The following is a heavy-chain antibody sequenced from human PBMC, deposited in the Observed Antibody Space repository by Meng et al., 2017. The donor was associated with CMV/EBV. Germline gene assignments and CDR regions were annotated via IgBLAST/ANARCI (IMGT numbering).Heavy chain of an antibody. CDR1: RGTFSSYA. Sequence: PVKVSCKASRGTFSSYAISWVRQAPGQGLEWMGGIIPIFGTANYAQKFQGRVTITTDESTSTAYMELSSLRSEDTAVYYCARDQVVVVPAAIHYYYYGMDVWGQGTTVTVSS. V-gene: IGHV1-69*05. CDR2: IIPIFGTA. CDR3: ARDQVVVVPAAIHYYYYGMDV. J-gene: IGHJ6*02. D-gene: IGHD2-2*01.